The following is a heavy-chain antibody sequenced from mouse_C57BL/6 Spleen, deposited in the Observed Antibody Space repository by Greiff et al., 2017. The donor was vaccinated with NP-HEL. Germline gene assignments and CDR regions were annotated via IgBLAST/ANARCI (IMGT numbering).Heavy chain of an antibody. Sequence: EVQGVESGGGLVQPGESLKLSCESNEYEFPSHDMSWVRKTPEKRLELVAAINSDGGSTYYPDTMESRFIMSSDNTKKTLYLQMSSLRSDDTALYYGARRSRRYFDVWGTGTTVTVSS. V-gene: IGHV5-2*01. CDR3: ARRSRRYFDV. D-gene: IGHD1-1*01. CDR2: INSDGGST. J-gene: IGHJ1*03. CDR1: EYEFPSHD.